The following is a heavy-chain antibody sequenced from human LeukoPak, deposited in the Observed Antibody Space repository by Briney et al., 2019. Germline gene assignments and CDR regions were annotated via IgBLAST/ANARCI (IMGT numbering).Heavy chain of an antibody. CDR1: GFTFSSYA. CDR3: ARGDSSSWYYFDY. CDR2: ISYDGSNK. D-gene: IGHD6-13*01. J-gene: IGHJ4*02. V-gene: IGHV3-30*04. Sequence: PGGSLRLSCAASGFTFSSYAMHWVRQAPGKGLEWVAVISYDGSNKYYADSVKGRFTISRDNSKNTLYLQMNSLRAEDTAAYYCARGDSSSWYYFDYWGQGTLVTVPS.